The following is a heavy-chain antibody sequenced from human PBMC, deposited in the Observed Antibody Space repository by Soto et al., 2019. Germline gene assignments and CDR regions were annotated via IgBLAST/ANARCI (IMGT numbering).Heavy chain of an antibody. J-gene: IGHJ4*02. Sequence: GGSQSLSCAASGFTFSSYAMSWVRQAPGKGLEWVSAISGSGGSTYYADSVKGRFTISRDNSKNTLYLQMNSLRAEDTAVYYCAKSSGGWYTFDYWGQGTLVTVSS. CDR2: ISGSGGST. CDR1: GFTFSSYA. CDR3: AKSSGGWYTFDY. V-gene: IGHV3-23*01. D-gene: IGHD6-19*01.